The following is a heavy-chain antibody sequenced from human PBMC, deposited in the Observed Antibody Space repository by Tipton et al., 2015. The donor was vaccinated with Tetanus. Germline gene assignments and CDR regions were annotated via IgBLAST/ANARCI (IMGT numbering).Heavy chain of an antibody. CDR3: ARGRTLNDFWTDSGYYFDH. V-gene: IGHV4-61*01. CDR1: GGSISSGSYY. CDR2: IYYSGST. J-gene: IGHJ4*02. Sequence: TLSLTCTVSGGSISSGSYYWSWIRQPPGKGLEWIGYIYYSGSTNYNPSLKSRVTISVDTSKNQFSLKLKSVTAADTAVYYGARGRTLNDFWTDSGYYFDHWGQGTLVTVSS. D-gene: IGHD3/OR15-3a*01.